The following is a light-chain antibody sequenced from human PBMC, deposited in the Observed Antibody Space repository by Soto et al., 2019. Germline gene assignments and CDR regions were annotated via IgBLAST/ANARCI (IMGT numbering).Light chain of an antibody. J-gene: IGKJ1*01. CDR3: QEYESSWT. CDR2: GAS. V-gene: IGKV3-20*01. Sequence: ELVLTQSPGTLSLSPGERATLSCRASQSISSTFLAWYQHRPGQAPRVLIYGASSRATGIPDRFSGSGSGTDFPLTISRLEPVDFAVYYCQEYESSWTFGQGTKVEMK. CDR1: QSISSTF.